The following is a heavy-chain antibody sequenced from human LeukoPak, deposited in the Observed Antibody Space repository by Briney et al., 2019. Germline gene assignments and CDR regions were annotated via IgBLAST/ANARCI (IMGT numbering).Heavy chain of an antibody. CDR2: ISYDGSNK. V-gene: IGHV3-30-3*01. J-gene: IGHJ5*02. CDR3: ARRRIDPGNWLDP. CDR1: GFTFSSYA. D-gene: IGHD2/OR15-2a*01. Sequence: GGSLRLSCAASGFTFSSYAMHWVRQAPGKGLEWVAVISYDGSNKYYADSAKGRFTISRDNSKNTLYLQMNSLRAEDTAVYYCARRRIDPGNWLDPWGQGTLVTVSS.